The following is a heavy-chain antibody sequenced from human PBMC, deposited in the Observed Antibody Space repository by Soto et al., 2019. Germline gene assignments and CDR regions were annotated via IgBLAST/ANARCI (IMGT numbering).Heavy chain of an antibody. CDR1: GCTFSSYA. D-gene: IGHD3-3*01. CDR3: ADGGEWSFNFEY. J-gene: IGHJ4*02. Sequence: EVQLLESGGGLVQSGGSLRLSCAASGCTFSSYAMSWVRQAPGKGLEWVSGISASGSNTYYADSVKGRFTISRDNSKNTLYLQMNNLRVEDKAVYYCADGGEWSFNFEYWGQGTLVTVFS. CDR2: ISASGSNT. V-gene: IGHV3-23*01.